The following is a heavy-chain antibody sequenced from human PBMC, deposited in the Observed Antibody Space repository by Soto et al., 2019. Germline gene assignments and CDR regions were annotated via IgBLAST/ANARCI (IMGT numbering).Heavy chain of an antibody. D-gene: IGHD6-25*01. V-gene: IGHV3-74*01. J-gene: IGHJ3*02. Sequence: ELKLVESGGGLVQPGGSLRLSCAASGFTFSYYWMHWVRQAPGTGLVWVSHIHSDGTTTTYADSVKGRFTVSRDNTKNTLYLQMKRLRAEDTAVYYCERGDSGGFDIWGQGTVAIVSS. CDR1: GFTFSYYW. CDR3: ERGDSGGFDI. CDR2: IHSDGTTT.